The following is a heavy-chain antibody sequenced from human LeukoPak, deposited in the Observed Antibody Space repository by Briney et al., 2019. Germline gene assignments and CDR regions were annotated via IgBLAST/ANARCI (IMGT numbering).Heavy chain of an antibody. J-gene: IGHJ4*02. D-gene: IGHD3-22*01. CDR3: ARDTWYYYDSSGNNDY. CDR2: INTDGSST. Sequence: GGSLRLSCAASGFTFSSYSTHWVRQAPGKGLVWVSRINTDGSSTSYADSVKGRFTISRDNAKNTLYLQMNSLRAEDTAVYYCARDTWYYYDSSGNNDYWGQGTLVTVSS. V-gene: IGHV3-74*01. CDR1: GFTFSSYS.